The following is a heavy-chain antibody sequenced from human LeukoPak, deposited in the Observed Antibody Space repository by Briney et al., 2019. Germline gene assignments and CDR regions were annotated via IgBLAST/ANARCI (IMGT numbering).Heavy chain of an antibody. CDR3: VRGERGYRYGFEYFQK. CDR1: GYTFTGYY. CDR2: INPNSGGT. Sequence: ASVKVSCKASGYTFTGYYMHWVRQAPGQGLEWMGWINPNSGGTNYAQKFQGRVTMTRDTSISTAYMELSRLRSDDTAVYYCVRGERGYRYGFEYFQKWGQGTLVTVSS. J-gene: IGHJ1*01. V-gene: IGHV1-2*02. D-gene: IGHD5-18*01.